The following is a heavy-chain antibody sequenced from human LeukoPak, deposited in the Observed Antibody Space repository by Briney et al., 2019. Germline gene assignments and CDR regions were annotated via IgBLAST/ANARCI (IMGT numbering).Heavy chain of an antibody. J-gene: IGHJ4*02. D-gene: IGHD5-18*01. V-gene: IGHV4-59*01. CDR3: ARENDRYGRIDY. CDR1: GASISGYH. Sequence: SETLSLTCTVSGASISGYHWSWIRQPPGKGLEWMGYIYYSGTANYNPSLESRVIISIDTSKNQFSLRLSSVTAADTAVYYCARENDRYGRIDYWGQGTQVTVSS. CDR2: IYYSGTA.